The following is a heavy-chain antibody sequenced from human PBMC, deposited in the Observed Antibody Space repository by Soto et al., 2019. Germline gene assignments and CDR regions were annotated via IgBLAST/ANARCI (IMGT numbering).Heavy chain of an antibody. D-gene: IGHD2-21*01. CDR2: ISAYNGNT. CDR1: GYTFTSYG. V-gene: IGHV1-18*01. Sequence: QVQLVQSGAEVKKPGASVKVSCKASGYTFTSYGISWVRQAPGQGLEWMGWISAYNGNTNYAQKHQRRVAMTTDTSKSTAYVELRSLRPDDTAVYYCERGPEGVVAEDYWGQGTLVTVSS. CDR3: ERGPEGVVAEDY. J-gene: IGHJ4*02.